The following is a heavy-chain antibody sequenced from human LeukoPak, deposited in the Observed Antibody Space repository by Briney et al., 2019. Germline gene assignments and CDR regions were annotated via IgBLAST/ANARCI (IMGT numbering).Heavy chain of an antibody. CDR2: INPNSGGT. CDR3: ARGRLDSSGWSAWDY. CDR1: GYTFTGYY. V-gene: IGHV1-2*02. D-gene: IGHD6-19*01. Sequence: GASVKVSCKASGYTFTGYYMHWVRQAPGQGLEWMGWINPNSGGTNYAQKFQGRVTMTRDTSISTAYMELSRLRSDDTAVYYCARGRLDSSGWSAWDYWGQGTLVTVSS. J-gene: IGHJ4*02.